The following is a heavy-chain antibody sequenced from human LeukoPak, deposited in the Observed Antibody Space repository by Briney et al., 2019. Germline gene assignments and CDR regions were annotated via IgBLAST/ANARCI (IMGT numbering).Heavy chain of an antibody. D-gene: IGHD2-21*02. V-gene: IGHV3-74*01. CDR3: SRDSLSSCGGDCYSGLDV. CDR2: INSDGSST. CDR1: GFTFSSYW. J-gene: IGHJ6*02. Sequence: PGGSLRLSCAASGFTFSSYWMHWVRQAPGKGLVWVSRINSDGSSTSYADSVKGRFTISRDNAKNTLYLQMNSLRAEDTAVYYCSRDSLSSCGGDCYSGLDVWGQGTTVTVSS.